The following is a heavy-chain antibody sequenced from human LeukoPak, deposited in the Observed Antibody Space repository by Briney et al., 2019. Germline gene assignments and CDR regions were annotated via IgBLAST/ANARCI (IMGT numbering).Heavy chain of an antibody. CDR2: IYTSGST. Sequence: PSETLSLTCTVSGGSISSGSYYWSWIRQPAGKGLGWIGRIYTSGSTNYNPSLKSRVTISVDTSKNQFSLKLSSVTAADTAVYYCAREIWYYYGSGSYHFDYWGQGTLVTVSS. D-gene: IGHD3-10*01. CDR1: GGSISSGSYY. CDR3: AREIWYYYGSGSYHFDY. V-gene: IGHV4-61*02. J-gene: IGHJ4*02.